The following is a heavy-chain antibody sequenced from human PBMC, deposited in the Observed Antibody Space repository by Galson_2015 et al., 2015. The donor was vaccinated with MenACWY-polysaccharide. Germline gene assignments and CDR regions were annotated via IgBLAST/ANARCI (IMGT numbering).Heavy chain of an antibody. Sequence: SLRLSCAASGFTFNNYAVSWVRQAPGKGLEWVSTISGSGDSTYYADSVKGRFTIARDNSKNSLYPQMNSLRAEDTALYYCAKPYSTSGACFIFDSWGQGSLVTVSS. V-gene: IGHV3-23*01. CDR2: ISGSGDST. J-gene: IGHJ5*01. CDR3: AKPYSTSGACFIFDS. D-gene: IGHD2-8*01. CDR1: GFTFNNYA.